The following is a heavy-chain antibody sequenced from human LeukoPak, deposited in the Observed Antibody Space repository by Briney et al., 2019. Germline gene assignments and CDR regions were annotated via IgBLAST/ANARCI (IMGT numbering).Heavy chain of an antibody. CDR3: ARERFLEWLFGRDKGSFDP. Sequence: ASVKVSCKASGYTFTGYYMHWMRQAHGQGLEWMGWINLNSGGTNYAQKFQGRVTMTRDTSISTAYMELSRLRSDDTAVYYCARERFLEWLFGRDKGSFDPWGQGTLVTVSS. V-gene: IGHV1-2*02. CDR2: INLNSGGT. CDR1: GYTFTGYY. J-gene: IGHJ5*02. D-gene: IGHD3-3*01.